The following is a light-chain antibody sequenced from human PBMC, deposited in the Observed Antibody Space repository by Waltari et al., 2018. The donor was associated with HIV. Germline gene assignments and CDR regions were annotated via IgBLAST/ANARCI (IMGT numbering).Light chain of an antibody. V-gene: IGKV3-15*01. Sequence: EIVMTQSPPTLSVSPGQRVTLSCRASQSISAKVAWYQQRPGQAPRLLIYEAATRPTGIPARFSGSGSGTEFTLTISSLQFEDFATYFCQQYDSGPRGITFGQGTMLEIK. CDR2: EAA. CDR3: QQYDSGPRGIT. CDR1: QSISAK. J-gene: IGKJ2*01.